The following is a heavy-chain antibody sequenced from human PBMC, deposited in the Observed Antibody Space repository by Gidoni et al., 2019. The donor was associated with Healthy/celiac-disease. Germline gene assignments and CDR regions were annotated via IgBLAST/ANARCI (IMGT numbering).Heavy chain of an antibody. V-gene: IGHV1-3*01. Sequence: QVQLVQSGAELKKPGASVKESCKPSGYTFTSYAMHWVRQAPGQRLEWMGWINAGNGNTKYSQKSQGRVTITRDTSASTAYMELSSLRSEDTAVYYCARRSGFSGYYFDYWGQGTLVTVSS. D-gene: IGHD3-10*01. CDR1: GYTFTSYA. J-gene: IGHJ4*02. CDR3: ARRSGFSGYYFDY. CDR2: INAGNGNT.